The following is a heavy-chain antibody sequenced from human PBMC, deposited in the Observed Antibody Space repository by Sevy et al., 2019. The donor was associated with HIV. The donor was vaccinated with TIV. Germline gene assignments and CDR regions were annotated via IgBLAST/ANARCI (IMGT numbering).Heavy chain of an antibody. CDR2: IWYDGSNK. Sequence: GGSLRLSCAASGFTFSSYGMHWVRQAPGKGLEWVAVIWYDGSNKYYADSMKGRFTISRDNSKNELYLQMNSLGAEDTAEYYWARDSSSSSFDYWGQGTLVTVSS. D-gene: IGHD6-13*01. CDR3: ARDSSSSSFDY. V-gene: IGHV3-33*01. J-gene: IGHJ4*02. CDR1: GFTFSSYG.